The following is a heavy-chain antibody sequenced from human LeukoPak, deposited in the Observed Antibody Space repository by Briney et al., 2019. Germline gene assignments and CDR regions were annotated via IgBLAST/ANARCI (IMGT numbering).Heavy chain of an antibody. CDR2: INPNSGGT. D-gene: IGHD4-17*01. CDR1: GYTFTGYY. Sequence: ASVKVSCKASGYTFTGYYMYWVRQAPGRGLEWMGWINPNSGGTNYAQKFQGRVTMTRDTSISTAYMELSRLRSDDTAVYYCARGHPYGDYLAPLDYWGQGTLVTVSS. V-gene: IGHV1-2*02. J-gene: IGHJ4*02. CDR3: ARGHPYGDYLAPLDY.